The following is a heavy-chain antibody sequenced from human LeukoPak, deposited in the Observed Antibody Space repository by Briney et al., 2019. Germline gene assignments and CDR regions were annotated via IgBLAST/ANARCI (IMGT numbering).Heavy chain of an antibody. V-gene: IGHV3-30*18. CDR2: ISYDGSNK. CDR3: AKGHWGDYYDY. D-gene: IGHD3-16*01. J-gene: IGHJ4*02. Sequence: GGSLRLSCAASGFTFSSYGMHWVRQAPGKGLEWVAIISYDGSNKYYADSVKGRSTISRDNSKNTLYLQMNSLRAEDTAVYYCAKGHWGDYYDYWGQGTLVTVSS. CDR1: GFTFSSYG.